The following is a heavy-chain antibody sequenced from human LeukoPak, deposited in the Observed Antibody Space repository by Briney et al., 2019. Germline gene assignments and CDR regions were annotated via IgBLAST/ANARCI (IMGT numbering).Heavy chain of an antibody. V-gene: IGHV3-64D*06. CDR1: GFTFSRYG. CDR3: VKDTSGGSYYYFDC. D-gene: IGHD1-26*01. J-gene: IGHJ4*02. CDR2: ISSSGSST. Sequence: PGGSLTLSCSVPGFTFSRYGMYWVRQAPGKGLEYVSAISSSGSSTNYADSVKDTFTISRDNSKNTLFLQMTSLRAEDTAVYYCVKDTSGGSYYYFDCWGQGILVTVSS.